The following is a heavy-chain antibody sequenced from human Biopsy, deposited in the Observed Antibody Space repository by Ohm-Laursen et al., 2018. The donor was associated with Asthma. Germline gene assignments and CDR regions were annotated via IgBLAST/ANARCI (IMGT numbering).Heavy chain of an antibody. J-gene: IGHJ4*02. CDR3: ARDYDGDYVQRHLPLAY. CDR1: GGTFSNFA. Sequence: SSVKVSCKAPGGTFSNFAISWVRQAPGQGLEWMGRIIPFYGTATYAQNFQGRLTLTADESTSTAYMELSSLGSEDTAVYFCARDYDGDYVQRHLPLAYWGQGTLVTVSS. CDR2: IIPFYGTA. D-gene: IGHD4-17*01. V-gene: IGHV1-69*15.